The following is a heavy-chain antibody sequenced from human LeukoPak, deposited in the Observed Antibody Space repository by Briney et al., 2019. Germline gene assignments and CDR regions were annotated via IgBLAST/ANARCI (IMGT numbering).Heavy chain of an antibody. CDR1: GFTFSHYG. J-gene: IGHJ4*02. CDR2: ISNDGNNK. Sequence: GRSLRLSCAASGFTFSHYGMHWVRQAPGKGLEWAAFISNDGNNKYYADSVKGRFTISRDNSKNTLYLQMNSLRAEDTAVYYCAKDGYCSTTNRYPNHFDSWGQGTLVTVSS. V-gene: IGHV3-30*18. CDR3: AKDGYCSTTNRYPNHFDS. D-gene: IGHD2-2*03.